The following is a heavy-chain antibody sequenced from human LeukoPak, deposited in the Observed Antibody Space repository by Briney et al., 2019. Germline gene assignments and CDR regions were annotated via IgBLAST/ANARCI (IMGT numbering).Heavy chain of an antibody. CDR3: AREVREMATIYFDY. CDR2: IIPIFGTA. Sequence: SVKVSCKASGGTFSSYAISWVRQAPGQGLEWMGGIIPIFGTANYAQKFQGRVTITADESTSTAYMELSGLRSEDTAVYYCAREVREMATIYFDYWGQGTLVTVSS. V-gene: IGHV1-69*01. CDR1: GGTFSSYA. D-gene: IGHD5-24*01. J-gene: IGHJ4*02.